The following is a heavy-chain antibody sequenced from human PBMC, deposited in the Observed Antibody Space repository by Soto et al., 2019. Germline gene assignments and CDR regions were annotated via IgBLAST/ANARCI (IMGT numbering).Heavy chain of an antibody. Sequence: QDQLVQSGAEXXXPGXXXXVSXKAXXXXXXSXTFSWVRQAPGQGLEWMGRIIPALGTATYAQKFQGRVTITADESATTVYMELNSLRSXDTAVYYCARPDFGDYWYFDLWGRGTLVTVSS. CDR3: ARPDFGDYWYFDL. CDR2: IIPALGTA. J-gene: IGHJ2*01. CDR1: XXXXXSXT. V-gene: IGHV1-69*08. D-gene: IGHD4-17*01.